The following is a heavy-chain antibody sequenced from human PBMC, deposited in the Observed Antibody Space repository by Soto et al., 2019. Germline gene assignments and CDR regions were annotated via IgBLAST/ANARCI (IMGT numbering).Heavy chain of an antibody. CDR2: VYYTGTS. J-gene: IGHJ5*02. Sequence: PSETLSLTCTVSGDSMNYYCSWIRQPPGKGLEWIGFVYYTGTSGSNPSLKSRVTMSVDTSNNQFSLKLNSLTAADTAVYYCARLTGNNWFDPWGQGTLVTVSS. V-gene: IGHV4-59*01. CDR3: ARLTGNNWFDP. CDR1: GDSMNYY. D-gene: IGHD3-9*01.